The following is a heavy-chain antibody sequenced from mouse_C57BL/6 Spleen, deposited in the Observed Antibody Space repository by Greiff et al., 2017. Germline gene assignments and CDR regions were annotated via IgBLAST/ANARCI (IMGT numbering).Heavy chain of an antibody. CDR3: ARREYYYAMDY. CDR1: GYTFTSYW. V-gene: IGHV1-61*01. CDR2: IYPSDSET. Sequence: VKLQQPGAELVRPGSSVKLSCKASGYTFTSYWMDWVKQRPGQGLEWIGNIYPSDSETHYNQKFKDKATLTVDKSSSTAYMQLSSLTSEDSAVYYCARREYYYAMDYWGQGTSVTVSS. J-gene: IGHJ4*01.